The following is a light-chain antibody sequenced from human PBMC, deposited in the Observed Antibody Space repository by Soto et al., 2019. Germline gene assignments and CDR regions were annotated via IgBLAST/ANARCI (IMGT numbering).Light chain of an antibody. Sequence: EIVLTQSPGTLSLSPGERATLSCRASQSVSSSYLAWYQQKPRQAPRLLIYGASSRATGIPDRFRGSGSGTDVPLTISRLEPEASAGYYCQHYGCAFGQGTKVEIK. CDR3: QHYGCA. J-gene: IGKJ1*01. V-gene: IGKV3-20*01. CDR1: QSVSSSY. CDR2: GAS.